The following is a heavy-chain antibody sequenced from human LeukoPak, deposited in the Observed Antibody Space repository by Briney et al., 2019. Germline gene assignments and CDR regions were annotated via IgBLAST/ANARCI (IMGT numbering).Heavy chain of an antibody. CDR3: AKDNRIQLWEPFDY. Sequence: PGGSLRLSCAASGFTLSSYAMSWVRQAPGKGLEWVSAISGSGGSTYYADSVKGRFTISRDNSKNTLYLQMNSLRAEDTAVYYCAKDNRIQLWEPFDYWGQGTLVTVSS. CDR1: GFTLSSYA. J-gene: IGHJ4*02. CDR2: ISGSGGST. V-gene: IGHV3-23*01. D-gene: IGHD5-18*01.